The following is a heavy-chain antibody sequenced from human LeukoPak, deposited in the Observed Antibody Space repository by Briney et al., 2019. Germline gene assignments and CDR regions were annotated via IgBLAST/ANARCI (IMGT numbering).Heavy chain of an antibody. J-gene: IGHJ4*02. CDR1: GGSISSSSYY. D-gene: IGHD1-26*01. CDR2: IYYSGST. Sequence: SEALSLTCTVSGGSISSSSYYWGWIRQPPGKGLEWIGSIYYSGSTYYNLSLKSRVTISVDTSKNQFSLKLSSVTAADTAVYYCARQSGSYYPHYFDYWGQGTLVTVSS. CDR3: ARQSGSYYPHYFDY. V-gene: IGHV4-39*01.